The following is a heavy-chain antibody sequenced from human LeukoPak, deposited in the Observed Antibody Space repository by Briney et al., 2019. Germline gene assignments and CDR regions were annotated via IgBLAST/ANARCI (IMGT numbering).Heavy chain of an antibody. J-gene: IGHJ3*02. CDR3: ARESGSYWETDAFDI. V-gene: IGHV3-30*02. D-gene: IGHD1-26*01. CDR2: IRYDGSNK. CDR1: GFTFSSYG. Sequence: GGSLRLSCAASGFTFSSYGMHWVRQAPGKGLEWVAFIRYDGSNKYYADSVKGRFTISRDNSKNTLYLQMNSLRAEDTAVYYCARESGSYWETDAFDIWGQGTMVTVSS.